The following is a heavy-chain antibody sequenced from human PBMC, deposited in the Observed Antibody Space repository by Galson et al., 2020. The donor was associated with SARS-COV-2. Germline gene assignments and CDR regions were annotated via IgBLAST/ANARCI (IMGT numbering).Heavy chain of an antibody. V-gene: IGHV4-34*01. J-gene: IGHJ3*02. CDR2: IYHSGSA. CDR1: GASSSGYS. CDR3: ARPRATYYYDSSVLFRDTFDI. D-gene: IGHD3-22*01. Sequence: SQTLSLTCAIYGASSSGYSWSWIRQPPGKGLEWSGEIYHSGSANYNSSLKSRVTILVDTSKMQLSLKLTSVTAADTAVYYCARPRATYYYDSSVLFRDTFDIWGQGTMVTVSS.